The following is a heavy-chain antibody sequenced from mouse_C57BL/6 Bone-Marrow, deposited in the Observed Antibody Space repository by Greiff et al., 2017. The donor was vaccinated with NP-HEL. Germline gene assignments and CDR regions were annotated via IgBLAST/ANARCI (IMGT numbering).Heavy chain of an antibody. CDR1: GFTFSSYA. V-gene: IGHV5-4*01. CDR2: ISDGGSYT. Sequence: EVQLVESGGGLVKPGGSLKLSCAASGFTFSSYAMSWVRQTPEKRLEWVATISDGGSYTYYPENVKGRFTISRDNAKNNLYLQMSHLKSEDTAMYYCAREDTTVVANYAMDYWGQGTSVTVSS. CDR3: AREDTTVVANYAMDY. J-gene: IGHJ4*01. D-gene: IGHD1-1*01.